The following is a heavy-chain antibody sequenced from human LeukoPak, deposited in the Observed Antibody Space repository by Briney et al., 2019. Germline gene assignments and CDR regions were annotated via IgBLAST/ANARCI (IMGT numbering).Heavy chain of an antibody. J-gene: IGHJ2*01. CDR1: GGXISTYY. V-gene: IGHV4-59*01. CDR3: ARDKGPYWYFDL. Sequence: SETLSLTCTVSGGXISTYYCSWIRQPPGEGLEWVGYIHCSGSTNYNPFLKSRVTISVNLSKNQISLKLTSVTAADTALYYCARDKGPYWYFDLWGRGTLVTVSS. CDR2: IHCSGST.